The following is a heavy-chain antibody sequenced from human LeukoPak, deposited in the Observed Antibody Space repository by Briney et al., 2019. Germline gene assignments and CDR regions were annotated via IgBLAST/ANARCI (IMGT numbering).Heavy chain of an antibody. D-gene: IGHD1-26*01. CDR3: AKDSGLDSGSYHGDY. CDR1: GFTFSSYA. Sequence: PGGSLRLSCAASGFTFSSYAMSWVRQAPGKGLEWVSAISGSGGSTYYADSVKGRFTISRDNSKNTLYLQMNSLRAEDTAVYYCAKDSGLDSGSYHGDYWGQGTLVTVSS. J-gene: IGHJ4*02. V-gene: IGHV3-23*01. CDR2: ISGSGGST.